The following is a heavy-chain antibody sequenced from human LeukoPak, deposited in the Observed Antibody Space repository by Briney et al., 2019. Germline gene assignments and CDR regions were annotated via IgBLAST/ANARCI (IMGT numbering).Heavy chain of an antibody. J-gene: IGHJ4*02. CDR2: IYYSGST. V-gene: IGHV4-31*03. CDR3: ARILWSGSVYFDY. D-gene: IGHD3-10*01. CDR1: GGSISSGGYY. Sequence: PSETLSLTCTVSGGSISSGGYYWSWIRQHPGKGLEFIGYIYYSGSTYYNPSLKSRVTISVDTSKNQFSLKLSSVTAADTAVYYCARILWSGSVYFDYWGQGTLVTVSS.